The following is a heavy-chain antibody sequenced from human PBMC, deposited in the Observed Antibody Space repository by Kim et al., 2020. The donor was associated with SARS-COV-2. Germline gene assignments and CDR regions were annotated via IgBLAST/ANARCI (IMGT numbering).Heavy chain of an antibody. Sequence: GGSLRLSCTASGFTFGDYSMSWFRQAPGKGLEWVGFIRSKAYGGTTEYAASVKGRFSISRDDSKSIAYLQIDSLKPDDTAVYYCTKGGSYSIIDYWGQGT. D-gene: IGHD3-10*01. CDR2: IRSKAYGGTT. J-gene: IGHJ4*02. CDR3: TKGGSYSIIDY. V-gene: IGHV3-49*03. CDR1: GFTFGDYS.